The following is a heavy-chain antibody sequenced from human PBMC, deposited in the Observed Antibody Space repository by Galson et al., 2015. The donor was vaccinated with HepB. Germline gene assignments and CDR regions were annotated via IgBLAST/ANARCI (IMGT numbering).Heavy chain of an antibody. CDR3: ARENDYGDYPEGY. D-gene: IGHD4-17*01. Sequence: SVKVSCKASGYTFTSYGISWVRQAPGQGLEWMGRINPNSGGTNYAQKFQGRVTMTRDTSISTAYMELSRLRSDDTAVYYCARENDYGDYPEGYWGQGTLVTVSS. J-gene: IGHJ4*02. CDR1: GYTFTSYG. V-gene: IGHV1-2*06. CDR2: INPNSGGT.